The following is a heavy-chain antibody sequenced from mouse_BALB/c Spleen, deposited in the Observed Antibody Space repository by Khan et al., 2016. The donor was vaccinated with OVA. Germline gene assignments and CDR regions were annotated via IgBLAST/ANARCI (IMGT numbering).Heavy chain of an antibody. V-gene: IGHV1-7*01. J-gene: IGHJ2*01. CDR3: ARRGLRWDFDD. Sequence: QVQLKQSGAELAKPGASVKMSCKASGYTFINYWILWVKQRPGQGLEWIGYINPSTGYTEYNQKFKDKATLTADKSSSTAYMQLSSLTSEDSAVYYCARRGLRWDFDDWGQGTTLTVSS. D-gene: IGHD1-1*01. CDR1: GYTFINYW. CDR2: INPSTGYT.